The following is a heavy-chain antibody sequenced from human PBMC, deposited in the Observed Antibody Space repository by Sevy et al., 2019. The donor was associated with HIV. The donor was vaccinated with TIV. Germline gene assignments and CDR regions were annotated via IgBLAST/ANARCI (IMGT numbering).Heavy chain of an antibody. CDR3: ARDAPYCSGGSCLGSGDAFDI. V-gene: IGHV3-53*05. D-gene: IGHD2-15*01. J-gene: IGHJ3*02. CDR1: GFTVSSNY. Sequence: GGSLRLSCAASGFTVSSNYMSWVRQAPGKGLEWVSVIYSGGRTYYADSVKGRFTISRDNSKNTLYLQMNSLRAEDTAVYYCARDAPYCSGGSCLGSGDAFDIWGQGTMVTVSS. CDR2: IYSGGRT.